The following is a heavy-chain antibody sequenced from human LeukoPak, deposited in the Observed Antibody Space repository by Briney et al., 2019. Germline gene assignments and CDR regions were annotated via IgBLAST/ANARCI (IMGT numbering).Heavy chain of an antibody. Sequence: SETLSLTCTVSGYSISSGYYWGWIRQPPGKGLEWIGSIYHSGSTYYNPSLKSRVTISVDTSKNQFSLKLSSVTAADTAVYYCARGLVLVIGFDYWGQGTLVTVS. V-gene: IGHV4-38-2*02. J-gene: IGHJ4*02. CDR3: ARGLVLVIGFDY. CDR2: IYHSGST. CDR1: GYSISSGYY. D-gene: IGHD2-21*01.